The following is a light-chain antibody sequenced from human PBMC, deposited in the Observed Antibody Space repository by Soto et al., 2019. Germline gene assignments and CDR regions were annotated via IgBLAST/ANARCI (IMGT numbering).Light chain of an antibody. CDR1: QSISSS. CDR3: QQRRT. CDR2: AAS. Sequence: DIQMTQSPSSLSASVGDRVTITCRASQSISSSLNWYQQKPGKAPKLLIYAASSLPSGVPSRFSGSGSGTDFTLTISSLQPEDFATYYCQQRRTFGQGTKVEIK. V-gene: IGKV1-39*01. J-gene: IGKJ1*01.